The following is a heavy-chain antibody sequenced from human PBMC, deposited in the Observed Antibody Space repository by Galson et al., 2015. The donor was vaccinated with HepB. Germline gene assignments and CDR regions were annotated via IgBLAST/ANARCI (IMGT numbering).Heavy chain of an antibody. CDR2: IKATGSS. J-gene: IGHJ3*02. CDR3: ARDYDLLTAYYIGFDI. D-gene: IGHD3-9*01. CDR1: GGSITDYY. V-gene: IGHV4-4*07. Sequence: ETLSLTCTVSGGSITDYYCSWIRQSAGKRLEWIGRIKATGSSNYNPSLKSRVAMSVDTSKNQFSLRLTSVTAADTAVYYCARDYDLLTAYYIGFDIWGQGTVVTVSS.